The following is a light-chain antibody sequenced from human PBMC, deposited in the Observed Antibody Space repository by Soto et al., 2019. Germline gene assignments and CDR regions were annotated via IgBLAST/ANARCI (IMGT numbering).Light chain of an antibody. CDR1: QSIRSY. J-gene: IGKJ1*01. Sequence: DIQMTQSPSSLSASVGDRVTITCRASQSIRSYLNWYQQKPGKAPKVLIYAASSLQSGVPSRFSGSGSGTDFTLTISSLQPEDFVTYYCQQSYSTPRTFGQGTKVEIK. CDR3: QQSYSTPRT. CDR2: AAS. V-gene: IGKV1-39*01.